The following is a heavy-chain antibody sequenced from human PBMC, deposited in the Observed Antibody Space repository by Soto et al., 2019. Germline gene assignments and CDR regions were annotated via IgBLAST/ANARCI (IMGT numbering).Heavy chain of an antibody. J-gene: IGHJ4*02. CDR2: IYYSGTT. V-gene: IGHV4-30-4*01. D-gene: IGHD6-6*01. Sequence: QVQLQESGPGLVKPSQTLSLTCTVSGDSISSGDHYWGWIRQPPGKGLESLGYIYYSGTTYSRPSIQSRVTISADTSKNQFSLKLNSVTAADTAVYYCARGAYSDSSSYLDYWGQGTLVPVSS. CDR3: ARGAYSDSSSYLDY. CDR1: GDSISSGDHY.